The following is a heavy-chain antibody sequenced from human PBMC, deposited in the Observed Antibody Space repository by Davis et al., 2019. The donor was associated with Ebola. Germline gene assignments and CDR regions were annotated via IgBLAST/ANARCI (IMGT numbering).Heavy chain of an antibody. CDR1: GYIFTNHA. V-gene: IGHV1-18*01. J-gene: IGHJ3*01. CDR2: ISAYNGYT. D-gene: IGHD3-22*01. Sequence: ASVKVSCKASGYIFTNHAVNWVRQAPGQGLEWMGRISAYNGYTNYAQKIQGRVTMTTDTSTSTVYMELRRLRSDDTAVYYCARDLYFFDSTSEGSSFDVWGQGTMVTVSS. CDR3: ARDLYFFDSTSEGSSFDV.